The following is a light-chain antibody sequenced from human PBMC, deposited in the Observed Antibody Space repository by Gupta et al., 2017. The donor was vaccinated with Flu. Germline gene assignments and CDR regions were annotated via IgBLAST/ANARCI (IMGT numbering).Light chain of an antibody. V-gene: IGKV3-11*01. CDR2: DAH. CDR1: QSVSDF. Sequence: EIVLTQSPAILSLSPGERATLSCRASQSVSDFLAWYQQKPGQTPRLLIFDAHNRETGIPTRFTGSGSGTDFTLTISSLEPEDFAVYYCQHYSDWPPWTFGHGTKVEI. CDR3: QHYSDWPPWT. J-gene: IGKJ1*01.